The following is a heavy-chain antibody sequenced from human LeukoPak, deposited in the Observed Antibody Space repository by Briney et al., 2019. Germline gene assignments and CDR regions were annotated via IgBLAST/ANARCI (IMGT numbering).Heavy chain of an antibody. V-gene: IGHV1-8*03. Sequence: ASVKVSCKASGYTFTSYDINWVRQATGQGLEWMGWMNPNSGNTGYAQKFQGRVTITRNTSISTAYMELSSLRSEDTAVYYCARMDPYGSGSYRYYYYYMDVWGKGTTVTISS. J-gene: IGHJ6*03. CDR1: GYTFTSYD. D-gene: IGHD3-10*01. CDR3: ARMDPYGSGSYRYYYYYMDV. CDR2: MNPNSGNT.